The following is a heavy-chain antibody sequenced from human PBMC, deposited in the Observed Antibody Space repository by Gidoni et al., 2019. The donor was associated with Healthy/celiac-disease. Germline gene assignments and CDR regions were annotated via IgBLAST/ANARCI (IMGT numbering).Heavy chain of an antibody. CDR2: ISYDGSNK. Sequence: QVQLVESGGGVVQPGRSLRLSCAASGFTFSSYGMHWVRQAPGKGLEWVAVISYDGSNKYYADSVKGRFTISRDNSKNTLYLQMNSLRAEDTAVYYCAKDITLLVPVSWFDPWGQGTLVTVSS. CDR3: AKDITLLVPVSWFDP. D-gene: IGHD3-10*01. CDR1: GFTFSSYG. V-gene: IGHV3-30*18. J-gene: IGHJ5*02.